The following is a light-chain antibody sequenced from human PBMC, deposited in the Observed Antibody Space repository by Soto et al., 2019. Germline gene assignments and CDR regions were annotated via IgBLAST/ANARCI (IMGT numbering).Light chain of an antibody. CDR2: DSS. J-gene: IGKJ1*01. Sequence: EIVLTQSPATLSSSPGERATLSCRASQSVSSYLAWYQQQPGQAPRLLIYDSSNRAAGIPARFSGSGSGTDFTLTISSLEPEDFAVYYCQQRSNWPRTFGQGTKVEIK. CDR1: QSVSSY. CDR3: QQRSNWPRT. V-gene: IGKV3-11*01.